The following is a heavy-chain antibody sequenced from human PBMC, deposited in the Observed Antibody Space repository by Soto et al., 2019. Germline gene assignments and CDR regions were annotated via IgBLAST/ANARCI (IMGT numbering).Heavy chain of an antibody. CDR3: ARLTVAVAANQYYYYMDV. D-gene: IGHD6-19*01. Sequence: ASVKVSCKASGYTFTSYDINWVRQATGQGLEWMGWMNPNSGNTGYAQKFQGRVTMTRNTYISTAYMELSSLRSEDTAVYYCARLTVAVAANQYYYYMDVWGKGTTVTVSS. CDR1: GYTFTSYD. V-gene: IGHV1-8*01. CDR2: MNPNSGNT. J-gene: IGHJ6*03.